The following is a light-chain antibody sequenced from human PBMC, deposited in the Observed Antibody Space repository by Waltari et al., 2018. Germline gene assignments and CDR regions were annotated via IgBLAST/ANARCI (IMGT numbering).Light chain of an antibody. CDR3: QQLNSFPYT. Sequence: DIQLTQSPSCLSASVGDRVTITCRASQGISSYLAWYQQQPGEAPKPLISAASTLQSGVPSRFSGSGSGTEFTLTISSLQPEDFATYYCQQLNSFPYTFGQGTKLDIK. CDR2: AAS. CDR1: QGISSY. V-gene: IGKV1-9*01. J-gene: IGKJ2*01.